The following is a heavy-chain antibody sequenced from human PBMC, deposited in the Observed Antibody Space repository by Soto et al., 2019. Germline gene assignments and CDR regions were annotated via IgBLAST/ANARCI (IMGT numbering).Heavy chain of an antibody. V-gene: IGHV3-48*02. CDR2: ISSTSSTI. J-gene: IGHJ4*02. CDR3: MRVTGYNPNRFDF. D-gene: IGHD5-12*01. CDR1: GFTFSSYS. Sequence: EVQLVESGGGLVQSGGSLRLSCAASGFTFSSYSMNWVRQAPGKGLEWISYISSTSSTIYYADSVKGRFTISRDNAKNSLYLQMNSLRDEDTAVFYCMRVTGYNPNRFDFWGQGTLVTVSS.